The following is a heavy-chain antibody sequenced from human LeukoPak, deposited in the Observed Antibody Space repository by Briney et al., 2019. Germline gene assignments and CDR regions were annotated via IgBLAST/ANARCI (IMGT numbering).Heavy chain of an antibody. CDR1: GYSFTSYW. J-gene: IGHJ6*03. V-gene: IGHV5-51*01. CDR2: IYPGDSDT. CDR3: ASSTVTTDYYYYMDV. Sequence: KPGESLKISCKGSGYSFTSYWIGWVRQMPGKGLEWMGIIYPGDSDTRYSPSFQGQVTISADKSISTAYLQWSSLKVSDTAMYYCASSTVTTDYYYYMDVWGKGTTVTVSS. D-gene: IGHD4-11*01.